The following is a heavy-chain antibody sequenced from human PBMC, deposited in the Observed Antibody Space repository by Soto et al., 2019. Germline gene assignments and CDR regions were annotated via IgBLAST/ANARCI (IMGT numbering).Heavy chain of an antibody. CDR2: IIPIFGTA. J-gene: IGHJ5*02. V-gene: IGHV1-69*01. CDR1: GGTFSSYA. D-gene: IGHD4-4*01. Sequence: QVQLVQSGAEVTKPGSSVKVSCKASGGTFSSYAISWVRQAPGQGLEWMGGIIPIFGTANYAQKFQGRVMITADESTSTASMELSSLRSEDTAVYYCARGYVEMATITTIDPWGEGTLVTVAS. CDR3: ARGYVEMATITTIDP.